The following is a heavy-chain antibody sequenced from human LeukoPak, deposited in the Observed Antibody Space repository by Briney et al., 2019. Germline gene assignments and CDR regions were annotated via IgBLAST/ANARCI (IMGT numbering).Heavy chain of an antibody. CDR1: GYTFIDYY. V-gene: IGHV1-2*02. D-gene: IGHD3-10*01. CDR3: ARDNSVGDIAWWFDP. Sequence: GASVKVSCKASGYTFIDYYIHWVRQAPGQGLEWMGWINPKTGGTNYAQKFQGRVTMTSDTSITTAYMELSRLRFDDTAVYYCARDNSVGDIAWWFDPWGQGTLVTVSS. J-gene: IGHJ5*02. CDR2: INPKTGGT.